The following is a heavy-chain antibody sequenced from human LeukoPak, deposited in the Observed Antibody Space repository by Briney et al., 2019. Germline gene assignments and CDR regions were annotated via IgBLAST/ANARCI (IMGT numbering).Heavy chain of an antibody. Sequence: PSETLSLTCTASSGFISGHSWTWIRQPPGKGLEWIGHIYYIGRTNYNPSLESRVTISVDTSKNQVSLKLSSVTAADTAVYYCARRLYSSGYGDWFDPWGKGILVTVSS. CDR3: ARRLYSSGYGDWFDP. D-gene: IGHD6-19*01. CDR1: SGFISGHS. J-gene: IGHJ5*02. V-gene: IGHV4-59*08. CDR2: IYYIGRT.